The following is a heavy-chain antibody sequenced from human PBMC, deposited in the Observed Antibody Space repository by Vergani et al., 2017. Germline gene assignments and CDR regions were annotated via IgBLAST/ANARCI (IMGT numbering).Heavy chain of an antibody. D-gene: IGHD2-2*01. V-gene: IGHV3-30*01. J-gene: IGHJ5*02. CDR3: ARDAMVVVPAAENWFDP. Sequence: QVQLVESGGGVVQPGRSLRLSCAASGFTFSSYAMNWVRQAPGKGLEWVAVISDDGSNKYYADSVKGRFTISRDNSKNTLYLQMNSLRAEDTAVYYCARDAMVVVPAAENWFDPWGQGTLVTVSS. CDR2: ISDDGSNK. CDR1: GFTFSSYA.